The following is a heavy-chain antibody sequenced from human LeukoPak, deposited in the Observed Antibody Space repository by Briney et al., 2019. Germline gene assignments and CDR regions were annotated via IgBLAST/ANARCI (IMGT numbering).Heavy chain of an antibody. J-gene: IGHJ4*02. D-gene: IGHD3-22*01. CDR1: GFTFSSYS. Sequence: QPGGSLSLSCAASGFTFSSYSMNWVRQAPGKGLEWVSYISSSSSTIYYADSVKGRFTISRDNAKNSLYLQMNSLRAEDTAVYYCARDRYYDSSGYKREFDYWGQGTLVTVSS. CDR3: ARDRYYDSSGYKREFDY. CDR2: ISSSSSTI. V-gene: IGHV3-48*01.